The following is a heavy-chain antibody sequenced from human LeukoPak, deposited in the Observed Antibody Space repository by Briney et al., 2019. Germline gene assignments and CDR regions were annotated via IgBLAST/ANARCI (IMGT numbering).Heavy chain of an antibody. CDR1: GGSISSGGYY. D-gene: IGHD6-13*01. V-gene: IGHV4-39*07. J-gene: IGHJ4*02. Sequence: SETLSLTCTVSGGSISSGGYYWSWIRQPPGKGLEWIGEINHSGSTNYNPSLKSRVTISVDTSKNQFSLKLSSVTAADTAVYYCARGGRIAAAGTGYFDYWGQGTLVTVSS. CDR3: ARGGRIAAAGTGYFDY. CDR2: INHSGST.